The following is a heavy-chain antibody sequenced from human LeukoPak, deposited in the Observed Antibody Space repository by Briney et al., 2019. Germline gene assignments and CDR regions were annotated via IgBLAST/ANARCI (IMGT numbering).Heavy chain of an antibody. CDR1: GYTFTGYY. V-gene: IGHV1-2*02. CDR3: ARDTAYVVPAAHYWYFDL. CDR2: INPNSGGT. D-gene: IGHD2-2*01. Sequence: GASVKVSCKASGYTFTGYYMHWVRQAPGQGLEWMGWINPNSGGTNYAQKFQGRVTMTRDTSISTAYMELSRLRSDDTAVYYCARDTAYVVPAAHYWYFDLWGRGTLVTVSS. J-gene: IGHJ2*01.